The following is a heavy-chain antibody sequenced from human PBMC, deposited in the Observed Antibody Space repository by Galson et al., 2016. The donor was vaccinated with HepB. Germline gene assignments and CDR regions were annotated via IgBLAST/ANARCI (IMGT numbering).Heavy chain of an antibody. CDR3: TRHLAPGYSSSWYFWFDP. D-gene: IGHD6-13*01. CDR1: GLTFSGSA. J-gene: IGHJ5*02. Sequence: SLRLSCAVSGLTFSGSAMHWVRQASGKGLEWVGHIRSKANNYATAYAASVKGRFTISRDDSKNTAYLQMNSLKTEDTAVYYCTRHLAPGYSSSWYFWFDPWGQGTLVTVSS. V-gene: IGHV3-73*01. CDR2: IRSKANNYAT.